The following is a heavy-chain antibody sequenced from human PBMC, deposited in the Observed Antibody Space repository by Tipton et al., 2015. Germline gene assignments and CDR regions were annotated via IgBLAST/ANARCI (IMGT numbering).Heavy chain of an antibody. CDR1: GGSISSGGYF. J-gene: IGHJ4*02. Sequence: TLSLTCTVSGGSISSGGYFWSCIRQHLGKGLEWIGYIYHSGSAFYNPSLKSRVTISADTSKNQFSLKMTSVTAADTAVYYCARAVAGTFDYWGQGTLVTVSS. D-gene: IGHD6-19*01. CDR3: ARAVAGTFDY. V-gene: IGHV4-31*03. CDR2: IYHSGSA.